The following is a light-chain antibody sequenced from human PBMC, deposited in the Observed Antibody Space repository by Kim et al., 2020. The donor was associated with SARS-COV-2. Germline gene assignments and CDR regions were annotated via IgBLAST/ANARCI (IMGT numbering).Light chain of an antibody. CDR1: QSVSSN. V-gene: IGKV3-15*01. CDR3: QQYNNWPQT. Sequence: VSPGERATPSCRASQSVSSNFAWYQQKPGQAPRLLISGASTRATGIPARFSGSGSGTEFTLTISSLQSEDFAVYYCQQYNNWPQTFGQGTKVDIK. J-gene: IGKJ1*01. CDR2: GAS.